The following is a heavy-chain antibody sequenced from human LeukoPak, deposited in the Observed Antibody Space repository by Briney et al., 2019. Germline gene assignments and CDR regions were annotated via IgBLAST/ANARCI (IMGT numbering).Heavy chain of an antibody. Sequence: PSETLSLICTVSGGSISSYYWSWIRQPAGKGLEWIGEINHSGSTNYNPSLKSRVTISVDTSKNQFSLKLSSVTAADTAVYYCARDGSSGYYSPARAHFDYWGQGTLVTVSS. CDR3: ARDGSSGYYSPARAHFDY. V-gene: IGHV4-34*01. J-gene: IGHJ4*02. D-gene: IGHD3-22*01. CDR2: INHSGST. CDR1: GGSISSYY.